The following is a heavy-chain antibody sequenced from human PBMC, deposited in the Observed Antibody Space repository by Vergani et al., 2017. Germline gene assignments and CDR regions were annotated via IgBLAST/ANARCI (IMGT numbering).Heavy chain of an antibody. CDR2: IYRTGRT. CDR1: GFSIDNGYY. V-gene: IGHV4-38-2*01. J-gene: IGHJ4*02. CDR3: ARRSGIVYDIFSGTQYFFDF. Sequence: QVQLQESGPGLVKPSETLSLTCAVSGFSIDNGYYWDWIRQPPGKGLEWIGSIYRTGRTHFNPSLKSRVTISVDTSNNHFSLRLNSLTAADTAVYYCARRSGIVYDIFSGTQYFFDFWGQGTLVTLSS. D-gene: IGHD3-9*01.